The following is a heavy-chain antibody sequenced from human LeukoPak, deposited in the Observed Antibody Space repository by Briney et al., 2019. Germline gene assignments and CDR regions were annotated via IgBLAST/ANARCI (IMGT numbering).Heavy chain of an antibody. CDR2: IYSGGST. D-gene: IGHD2-15*01. CDR1: GFTVSSNY. CDR3: AKDPYCSGGSCSNWFDP. V-gene: IGHV3-53*01. J-gene: IGHJ5*02. Sequence: QTGGSLRLSCAASGFTVSSNYMSWVRQAPGKGLEWVSVIYSGGSTYYADSVKGRFTISRDNSKNTLYLQMNRLRAEDTAVYYCAKDPYCSGGSCSNWFDPWGQGTLVTVSS.